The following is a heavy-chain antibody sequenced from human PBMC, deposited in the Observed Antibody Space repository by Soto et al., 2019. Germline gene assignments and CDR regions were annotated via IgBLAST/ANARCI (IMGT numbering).Heavy chain of an antibody. CDR2: LSGDGTTT. CDR1: GFTFSTYG. CDR3: AKDITFDSSAYNY. V-gene: IGHV3-23*01. Sequence: EVQLLESGGGLVQPGGSLRLSCTASGFTFSTYGMSWVSQAPGKGLEWVSSLSGDGTTTYYIDSVKGRFTISRDNSRNTLSPQMNSLRTEYTAVYYCAKDITFDSSAYNYWGQGILVTVSS. J-gene: IGHJ4*01. D-gene: IGHD3-22*01.